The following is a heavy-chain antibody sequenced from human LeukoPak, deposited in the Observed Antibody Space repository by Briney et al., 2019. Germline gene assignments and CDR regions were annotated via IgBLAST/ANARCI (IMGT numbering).Heavy chain of an antibody. V-gene: IGHV1-18*01. CDR2: ISAYNGNT. J-gene: IGHJ4*02. D-gene: IGHD5-12*01. CDR1: GYTFTSYG. CDR3: ARDIVRTENSGYDPLNYYEY. Sequence: ASVKVSCKASGYTFTSYGISWVRQAPGQGLEWMGWISAYNGNTNYAQKLQGRVTMTTDTSTSTAYMELRSLRSDDTAVYYCARDIVRTENSGYDPLNYYEYWGQGTLVTVSS.